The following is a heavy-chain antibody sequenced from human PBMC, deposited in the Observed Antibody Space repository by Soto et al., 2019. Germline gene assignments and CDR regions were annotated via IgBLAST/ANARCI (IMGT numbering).Heavy chain of an antibody. V-gene: IGHV1-58*01. Sequence: KGSCKASGFTFPSSAVQWVRQARGQRLEWIGWIVVGSGNTNYAQKFQERVTMTRDMSTSTAYMELSSLRSEDTAVYYCAAVRWVAARSTLHQFASCGQGTLDT. CDR3: AAVRWVAARSTLHQFAS. D-gene: IGHD6-6*01. J-gene: IGHJ5*02. CDR1: GFTFPSSA. CDR2: IVVGSGNT.